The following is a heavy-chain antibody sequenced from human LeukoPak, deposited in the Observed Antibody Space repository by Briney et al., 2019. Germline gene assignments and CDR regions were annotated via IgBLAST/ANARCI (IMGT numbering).Heavy chain of an antibody. Sequence: GGSLRLSCAASGFSLSIYGVNWVRQAPGKGLEWVSGLTGSSGTAYYVGSVKGRFTVSRDDSKNTVYLQMSSLRVDDTAIYYCAKSGASPLYHMDVWGKGATVTVSS. CDR1: GFSLSIYG. CDR2: LTGSSGTA. V-gene: IGHV3-23*01. J-gene: IGHJ6*03. CDR3: AKSGASPLYHMDV. D-gene: IGHD1-26*01.